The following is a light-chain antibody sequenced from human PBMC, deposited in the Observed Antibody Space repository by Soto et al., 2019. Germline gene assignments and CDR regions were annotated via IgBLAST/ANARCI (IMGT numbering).Light chain of an antibody. V-gene: IGLV3-1*01. CDR3: QAWDTSTVV. CDR1: KLGDKY. Sequence: SYELTQPPSVSVSPGQTVSITCSGDKLGDKYVCWYQQEPGQSPVVVIYQDTKRPSGIPERFSGSNSGNTATLTISGTQAMDEADYYCQAWDTSTVVFGGGTKVTVL. CDR2: QDT. J-gene: IGLJ2*01.